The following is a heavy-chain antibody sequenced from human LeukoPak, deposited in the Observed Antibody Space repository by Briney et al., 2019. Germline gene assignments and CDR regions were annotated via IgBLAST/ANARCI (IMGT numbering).Heavy chain of an antibody. CDR2: INHSGST. CDR1: GGSFSGYY. D-gene: IGHD6-13*01. V-gene: IGHV4-34*01. Sequence: KPSETLPLTCAVYGGSFSGYYWSWIRQPPGKGLEWIGEINHSGSTNYNPSLKSRVTISVDTSKNQFSLKLSSVTAADTAVYYCARISSSNWYNERGAFDVWGQGTMVTVSS. J-gene: IGHJ3*01. CDR3: ARISSSNWYNERGAFDV.